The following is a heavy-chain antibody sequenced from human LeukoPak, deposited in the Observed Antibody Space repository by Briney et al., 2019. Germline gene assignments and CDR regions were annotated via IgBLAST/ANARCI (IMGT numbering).Heavy chain of an antibody. CDR3: ARGSSCTNGVCYYFYYMDV. D-gene: IGHD2-8*01. Sequence: PGGSLRLSCAASGFTFSDHYMDWVHQAPGKGLEWVGRTRNKANSYTTEYAASVKGRFTISRDDSKNSLYLQMNSLKTEDTAVYYCARGSSCTNGVCYYFYYMDVWGKGTTVTVSS. J-gene: IGHJ6*03. V-gene: IGHV3-72*01. CDR2: TRNKANSYTT. CDR1: GFTFSDHY.